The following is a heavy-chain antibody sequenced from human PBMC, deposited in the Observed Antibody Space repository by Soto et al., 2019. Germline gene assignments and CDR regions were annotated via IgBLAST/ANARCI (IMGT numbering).Heavy chain of an antibody. J-gene: IGHJ5*02. CDR3: SRGNDAYKGGRT. V-gene: IGHV4-34*01. CDR2: IHPSGST. CDR1: GGSISSDY. Sequence: SETLSLTCTVSGGSISSDYYTWTRQSPGKGLEWIGEIHPSGSTYYNPFLKTRVTLSQDTSKKQFSLNLISVTAADTGEYYCSRGNDAYKGGRTWGQGTLVTVSS. D-gene: IGHD1-1*01.